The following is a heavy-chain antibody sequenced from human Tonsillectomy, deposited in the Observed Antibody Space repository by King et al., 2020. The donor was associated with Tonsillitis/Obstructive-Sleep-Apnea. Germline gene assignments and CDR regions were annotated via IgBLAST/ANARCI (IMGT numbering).Heavy chain of an antibody. V-gene: IGHV3-23*04. J-gene: IGHJ1*01. Sequence: VQLVESGGGLVQPGGSLRLSCAASGFTFSSFGMSWVRQAPGKGLEWVSAFSGSSASTYYAGSVKGRFTISRDNSKNTLYLQMNSLRAEDTAIYYCAPYSSSLVQQWGQGTLVTVSS. CDR2: FSGSSAST. CDR3: APYSSSLVQQ. D-gene: IGHD6-13*01. CDR1: GFTFSSFG.